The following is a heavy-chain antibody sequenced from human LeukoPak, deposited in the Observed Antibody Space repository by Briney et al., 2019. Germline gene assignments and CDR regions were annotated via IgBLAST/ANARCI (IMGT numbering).Heavy chain of an antibody. CDR3: AKDIELFVS. Sequence: GGSLRLSCAASGFTFRNFAMSWVRQAPGKGLEWVSGLSHGGTRTFYAASVKGRFTISRDDSNITLFLQMDSLRVEDTATYYCAKDIELFVSWGQGTLVIVSS. CDR2: LSHGGTRT. D-gene: IGHD1-26*01. J-gene: IGHJ4*02. V-gene: IGHV3-23*01. CDR1: GFTFRNFA.